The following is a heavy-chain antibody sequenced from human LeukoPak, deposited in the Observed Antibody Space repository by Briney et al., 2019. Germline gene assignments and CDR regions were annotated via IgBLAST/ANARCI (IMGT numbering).Heavy chain of an antibody. Sequence: PGGSLRLSCVASGFNFNNYAMSWVRQAPGKGLEWVSAIPGSDGTYHYADSVKGRFTISRDNSKNTLYLQVNSLRAEDTAVYYCAKWGDYDILTGYYVPDYWGQGTLVTVSS. J-gene: IGHJ4*02. CDR1: GFNFNNYA. CDR3: AKWGDYDILTGYYVPDY. CDR2: IPGSDGTY. V-gene: IGHV3-23*01. D-gene: IGHD3-9*01.